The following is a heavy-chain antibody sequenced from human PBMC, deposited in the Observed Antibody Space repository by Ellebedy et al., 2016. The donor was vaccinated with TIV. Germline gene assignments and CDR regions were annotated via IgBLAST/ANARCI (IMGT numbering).Heavy chain of an antibody. CDR3: ARGMSISPHFFDS. V-gene: IGHV1-18*01. D-gene: IGHD6-6*01. CDR2: SNPYSGNT. Sequence: AASVKVSCKASGYTFTNYPISWVRQAPGQGLEWMGWSNPYSGNTKYVQQLQGRVTMTTDTSTSTAYMELRSLRSDDTAVYYCARGMSISPHFFDSWGQGTLVIVSS. J-gene: IGHJ5*01. CDR1: GYTFTNYP.